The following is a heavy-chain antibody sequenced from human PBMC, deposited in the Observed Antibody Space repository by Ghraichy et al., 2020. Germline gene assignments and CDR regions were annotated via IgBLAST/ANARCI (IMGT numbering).Heavy chain of an antibody. CDR1: GYTLTELS. CDR2: FDPEDGET. J-gene: IGHJ4*02. Sequence: ASVKVSCKVSGYTLTELSMHWVRQAPGKGLEWMGGFDPEDGETIYAQKFQGRVTMTEDTSTDTAYMELSSLRSEDTAVSYCATETPYSSRWCSFDYWGQGTLVTVSS. D-gene: IGHD6-13*01. CDR3: ATETPYSSRWCSFDY. V-gene: IGHV1-24*01.